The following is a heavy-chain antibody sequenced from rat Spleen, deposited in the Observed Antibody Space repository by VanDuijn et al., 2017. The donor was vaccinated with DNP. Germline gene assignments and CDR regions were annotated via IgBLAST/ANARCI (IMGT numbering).Heavy chain of an antibody. V-gene: IGHV3-1*01. CDR2: ISYGGST. CDR3: AIQLGVFDY. D-gene: IGHD5-1*01. CDR1: GYSITSNY. J-gene: IGHJ2*01. Sequence: EVRVQESGPGLVKPSQSLSLACSVTGYSITSNYWGWIRKFPGSEMEWIGHISYGGSTRYNPSLKSRISITRDTSKNQFFLQVNSVDTEDTATYYCAIQLGVFDYWDRGVMVTVSS.